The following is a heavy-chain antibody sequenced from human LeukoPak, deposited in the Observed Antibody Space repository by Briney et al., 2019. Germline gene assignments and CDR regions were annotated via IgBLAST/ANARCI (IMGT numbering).Heavy chain of an antibody. CDR3: TREGSGSYLSYDY. CDR2: ISKDGGTD. CDR1: GFTFNSYA. D-gene: IGHD1-26*01. Sequence: GGSLRLSCAASGFTFNSYAMYWVRQAPGKGLEWVAVISKDGGTDYYADSVKGRFTISRDNSKSTMYLQMDSLRPDDTAVYYCTREGSGSYLSYDYWGQGTLVTVSS. V-gene: IGHV3-30*04. J-gene: IGHJ4*02.